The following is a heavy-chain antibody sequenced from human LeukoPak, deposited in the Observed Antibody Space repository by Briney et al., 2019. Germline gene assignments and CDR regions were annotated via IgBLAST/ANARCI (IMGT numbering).Heavy chain of an antibody. D-gene: IGHD3-3*01. CDR3: AADPSLRYYDFWSGYWDYYGMDV. J-gene: IGHJ6*02. CDR2: IVVGSGNT. Sequence: ASVQVSCEASGFTFTSSAVQWVRQARGQRLEWIGWIVVGSGNTNYAQKFQERVTITRDMSTSTAYMELSSLRSEDTAVYYCAADPSLRYYDFWSGYWDYYGMDVWGQGTTVTVSS. V-gene: IGHV1-58*01. CDR1: GFTFTSSA.